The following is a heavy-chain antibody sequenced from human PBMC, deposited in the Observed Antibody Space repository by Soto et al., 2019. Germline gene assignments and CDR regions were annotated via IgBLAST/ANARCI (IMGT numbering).Heavy chain of an antibody. V-gene: IGHV5-51*01. Sequence: GESLKISCKGSGYSFTSYWIGWVRQMPGKGLEWMGIIYPGDSDTRYSPSFQGQVTISADKSISTAYLQWSSLKASDTAMYYCARHRISRAYNNYGMDVLAQGTTVTVSS. D-gene: IGHD1-20*01. CDR2: IYPGDSDT. CDR1: GYSFTSYW. J-gene: IGHJ6*02. CDR3: ARHRISRAYNNYGMDV.